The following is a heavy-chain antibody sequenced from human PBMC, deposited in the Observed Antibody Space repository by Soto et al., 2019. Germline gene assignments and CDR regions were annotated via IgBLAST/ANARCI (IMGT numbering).Heavy chain of an antibody. Sequence: SETLSLTCTVSGGSISSSSYYWGWIRQPPGKGLEWIGSIYYSGSTYYNPSLKSRATISVDTSKNQFSLKLSSVTAADTAVYYCARAPGSFYFDYWGQGTLVTVSS. CDR3: ARAPGSFYFDY. CDR1: GGSISSSSYY. J-gene: IGHJ4*02. D-gene: IGHD1-26*01. V-gene: IGHV4-39*01. CDR2: IYYSGST.